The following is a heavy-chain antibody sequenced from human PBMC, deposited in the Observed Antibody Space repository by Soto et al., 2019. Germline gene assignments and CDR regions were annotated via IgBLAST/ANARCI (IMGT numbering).Heavy chain of an antibody. V-gene: IGHV3-74*01. Sequence: GGSLRLSCAASGFTFSSYWMHWVRQAPGKGLVWVSRINSDGSSTSYADSVKGRFTISRDNAKNTLYLQMNSLRAEDTAVCYCARDESLILGGFDPWGQGTLVTVSS. CDR3: ARDESLILGGFDP. D-gene: IGHD1-26*01. CDR2: INSDGSST. J-gene: IGHJ5*02. CDR1: GFTFSSYW.